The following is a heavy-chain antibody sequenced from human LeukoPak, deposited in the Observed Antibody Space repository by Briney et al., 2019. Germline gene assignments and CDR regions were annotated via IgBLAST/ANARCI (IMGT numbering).Heavy chain of an antibody. CDR1: GFSFSNYG. V-gene: IGHV3-30*18. D-gene: IGHD3-9*01. Sequence: GGSLRLSCPAAGFSFSNYGMQWVRQAPGKGLEWVALISYDGSIKYYVDSVKGRFTISRDNSKNTLYLQMNSLRAEDTAVYYCAKDKPTQILTGFVPHDSWGQGTLVTVSS. CDR2: ISYDGSIK. J-gene: IGHJ4*02. CDR3: AKDKPTQILTGFVPHDS.